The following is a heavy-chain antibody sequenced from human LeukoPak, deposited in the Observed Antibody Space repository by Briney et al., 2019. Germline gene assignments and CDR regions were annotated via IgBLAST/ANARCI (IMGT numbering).Heavy chain of an antibody. CDR1: GFTFSSYA. V-gene: IGHV3-48*01. J-gene: IGHJ5*02. Sequence: PGGSLRLSCSASGFTFSSYAIHWVRQAPGKGLEWVSYISISSSTIYYADSVKGRFTISRDNAKNSLYLQMNNLGAGDTAVYYCARDVGYRSWFDPWGQGTLVTVSS. D-gene: IGHD5-18*01. CDR2: ISISSSTI. CDR3: ARDVGYRSWFDP.